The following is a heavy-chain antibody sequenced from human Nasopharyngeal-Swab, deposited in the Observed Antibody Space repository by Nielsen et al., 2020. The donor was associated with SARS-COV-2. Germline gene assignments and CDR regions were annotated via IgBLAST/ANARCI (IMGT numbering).Heavy chain of an antibody. CDR3: ARWALGGGMDV. D-gene: IGHD3-16*01. Sequence: SETLSLTCAVYGGSSSGYYWSWIRQPPGKGLEWIGEINHSGSTNYNPSLKSRVTISVDTSKNQFSLKLSSVTAADTAVYYCARWALGGGMDVWGQGTTVTVSS. V-gene: IGHV4-34*01. J-gene: IGHJ6*02. CDR1: GGSSSGYY. CDR2: INHSGST.